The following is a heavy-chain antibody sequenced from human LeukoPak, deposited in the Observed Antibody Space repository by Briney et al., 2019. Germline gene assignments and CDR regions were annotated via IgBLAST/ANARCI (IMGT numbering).Heavy chain of an antibody. V-gene: IGHV3-30*07. CDR3: AKAKYYDFWSGYT. Sequence: PGGSLRLSCAASGFTFSSYAIHWVRQAPGKGLEWVAVISFDASNKYYADSVKGRFTISRDNSKNTLYLQMNSLRAEDTAVYYCAKAKYYDFWSGYTWGQGTLVTVSS. D-gene: IGHD3-3*01. J-gene: IGHJ5*02. CDR1: GFTFSSYA. CDR2: ISFDASNK.